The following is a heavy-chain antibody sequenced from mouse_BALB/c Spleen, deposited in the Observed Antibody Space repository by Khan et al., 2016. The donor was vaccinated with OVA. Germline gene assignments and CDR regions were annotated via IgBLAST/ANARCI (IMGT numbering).Heavy chain of an antibody. CDR2: LNPSNNYT. CDR3: VREGAYYRSDGWFAY. D-gene: IGHD2-14*01. Sequence: QVQLQQSGAELARPGASVKMSCKASGYTFTSYTMHWVRQRPGQALEWIGHLNPSNNYTNYNQNFKDKATLIVDKSSSTAYMQLSSLTSEDSAVYYCVREGAYYRSDGWFAYWGQGTLVTVSA. CDR1: GYTFTSYT. V-gene: IGHV1-4*01. J-gene: IGHJ3*01.